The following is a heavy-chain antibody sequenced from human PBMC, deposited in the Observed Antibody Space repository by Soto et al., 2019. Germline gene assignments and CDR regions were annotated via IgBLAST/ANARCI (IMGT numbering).Heavy chain of an antibody. D-gene: IGHD3-10*01. CDR1: GYTFTNYA. CDR2: INAGNGNT. Sequence: GASVKVSCKASGYTFTNYAIDWVRQAPGQRLEWMGWINAGNGNTKYSQKFLGRVTITRDTSASTAYMELSSLRSEDTAVYYCARDMGFGLSDYWGQGTLVTVSS. J-gene: IGHJ4*02. V-gene: IGHV1-3*01. CDR3: ARDMGFGLSDY.